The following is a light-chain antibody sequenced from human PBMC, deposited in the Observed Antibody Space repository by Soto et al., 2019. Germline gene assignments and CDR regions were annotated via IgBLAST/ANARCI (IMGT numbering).Light chain of an antibody. J-gene: IGKJ2*01. CDR2: KAS. Sequence: DIQMTQSPSTLSASVGDTVTITCRASQSISNWLAWYQQKPGQAPKLLIHKASTLESGVPSRFSGSGSGTEFTLTISSLQPDDFATFYCQQYDRFPSTFGQGTKLEIK. CDR3: QQYDRFPST. CDR1: QSISNW. V-gene: IGKV1-5*03.